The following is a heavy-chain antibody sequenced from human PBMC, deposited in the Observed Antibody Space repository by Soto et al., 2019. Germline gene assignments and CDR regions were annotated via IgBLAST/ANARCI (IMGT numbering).Heavy chain of an antibody. V-gene: IGHV4-39*02. Sequence: LVTHCLSCSVSLGSVVTAGGFWAWISQPPGKGLEFIGSIHSSGGTFYSPSLKSRVSISIDKSKNHFSLRLTSVTAGDTAVYFCASVVVGATRQSGSDHWGQGTLVTLSS. D-gene: IGHD2-15*01. J-gene: IGHJ4*02. CDR3: ASVVVGATRQSGSDH. CDR1: LGSVVTAGGF. CDR2: IHSSGGT.